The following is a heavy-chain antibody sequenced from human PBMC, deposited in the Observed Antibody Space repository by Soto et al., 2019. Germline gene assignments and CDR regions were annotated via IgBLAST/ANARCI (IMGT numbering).Heavy chain of an antibody. J-gene: IGHJ6*02. CDR1: GLTFSGSG. V-gene: IGHV3-73*01. Sequence: SLRLSCAASGLTFSGSGVHWVRQASGKGLEWVGRIRSKANSYATAYAASVKGRFTISRDDSKNTAYLQMNSLKTEDTAVYYCTSSSVVTDPYYYYAMDVWGQGTTVTVSS. CDR2: IRSKANSYAT. CDR3: TSSSVVTDPYYYYAMDV. D-gene: IGHD2-21*02.